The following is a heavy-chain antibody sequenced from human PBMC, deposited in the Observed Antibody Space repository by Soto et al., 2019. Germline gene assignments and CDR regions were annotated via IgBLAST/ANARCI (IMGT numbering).Heavy chain of an antibody. Sequence: ASVKVSCEASGYIFSNYYMHWVRQAPGQGLEWMGIINPSGGSTSYAQKFRGRVTMTRDTSTSTVYMELSSLRSEDTAVYYCARSGVVIIPAALLHYYYYMDVWGQGTTVTVSS. CDR1: GYIFSNYY. CDR2: INPSGGST. D-gene: IGHD3-3*01. CDR3: ARSGVVIIPAALLHYYYYMDV. V-gene: IGHV1-46*03. J-gene: IGHJ6*03.